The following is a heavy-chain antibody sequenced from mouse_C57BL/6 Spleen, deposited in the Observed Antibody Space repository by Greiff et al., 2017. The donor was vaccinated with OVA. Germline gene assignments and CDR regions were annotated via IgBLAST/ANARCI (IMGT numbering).Heavy chain of an antibody. CDR2: IYPGSGNT. J-gene: IGHJ2*01. CDR3: ARSNYFDY. Sequence: VKVVESGAELVRPGASVKLSCKASGYTFTDYYINWVKQRPGQGLEWIARIYPGSGNTYYNEKFKGKATLTAEKSSSTAYMQLSSLTSEDSAVYFCARSNYFDYWGQGTTLTVSS. CDR1: GYTFTDYY. V-gene: IGHV1-76*01.